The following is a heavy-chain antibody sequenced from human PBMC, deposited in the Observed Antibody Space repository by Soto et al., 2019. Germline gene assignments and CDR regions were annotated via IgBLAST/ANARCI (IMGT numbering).Heavy chain of an antibody. CDR1: GFPFSNGW. D-gene: IGHD2-15*01. CDR3: STDLGYYGLDV. Sequence: EVQLVESGGDLVKPGGSLRLSCAASGFPFSNGWMSWVRQAPVKGLEWVGRIQSKTDGETRDYAGPVKDRFTISRDDSKKTLYLQMNSLKTEDSAVYYCSTDLGYYGLDVWGQGTTVTVSS. CDR2: IQSKTDGETR. J-gene: IGHJ6*02. V-gene: IGHV3-15*01.